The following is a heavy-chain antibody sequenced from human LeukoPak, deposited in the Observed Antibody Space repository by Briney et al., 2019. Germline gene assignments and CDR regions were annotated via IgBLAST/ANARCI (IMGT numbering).Heavy chain of an antibody. CDR1: GYTFTSYD. CDR2: MNPNSGNT. J-gene: IGHJ4*02. Sequence: GASVKVSCKASGYTFTSYDINWVRQATGQGLEWMGWMNPNSGNTHYDQKFQGRVTMTRNTSISTAYMELSSLRSEDTAVYYCATRGATGLAWGQGTLVTVSP. D-gene: IGHD4/OR15-4a*01. V-gene: IGHV1-8*01. CDR3: ATRGATGLA.